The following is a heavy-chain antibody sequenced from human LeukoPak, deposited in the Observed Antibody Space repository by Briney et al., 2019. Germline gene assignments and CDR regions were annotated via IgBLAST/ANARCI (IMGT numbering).Heavy chain of an antibody. Sequence: GGPHRLSCAGSGFIFSDAWVTWARQSRGKGREWVGRIKSENERGTTDYAECVKGRFIISTAFSTHSLLLVMHSLTVEDIAMYYCATDVARMPATTAYWGEGTLVTVPS. J-gene: IGHJ4*02. CDR3: ATDVARMPATTAY. V-gene: IGHV3-15*05. D-gene: IGHD1-14*01. CDR1: GFIFSDAW. CDR2: IKSENERGTT.